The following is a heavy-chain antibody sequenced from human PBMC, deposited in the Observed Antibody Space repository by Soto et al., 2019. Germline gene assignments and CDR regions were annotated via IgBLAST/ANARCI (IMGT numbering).Heavy chain of an antibody. V-gene: IGHV4-59*01. D-gene: IGHD3-16*02. CDR2: IYYSGST. CDR3: ARVIMITFGGVIATNWFDP. CDR1: GGSISSFY. J-gene: IGHJ5*02. Sequence: SEILSLTYTVSGGSISSFYWSWIMQPQGTGLEWIGYIYYSGSTNYNPSLKSRVTISVDTSKNQFSLKLSSVTAADTAVYYCARVIMITFGGVIATNWFDPWGQGTLVTVSS.